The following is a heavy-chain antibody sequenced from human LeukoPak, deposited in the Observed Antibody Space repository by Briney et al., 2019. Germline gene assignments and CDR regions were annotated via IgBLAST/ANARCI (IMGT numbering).Heavy chain of an antibody. D-gene: IGHD2-2*01. V-gene: IGHV4-39*01. CDR3: ALQPARRLSWFDR. J-gene: IGHJ5*02. Sequence: SETLSLTCSVSGVSISSSSSYWGWIRQPPGKGLEWIVSIYYSGSTFDNPALKSRLTISVNTTKNPFSLMLSSVAAPDTAVYYCALQPARRLSWFDRWGQGTLVTVPS. CDR1: GVSISSSSSY. CDR2: IYYSGST.